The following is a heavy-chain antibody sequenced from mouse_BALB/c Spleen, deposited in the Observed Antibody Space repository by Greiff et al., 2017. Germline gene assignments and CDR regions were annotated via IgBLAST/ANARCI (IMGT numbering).Heavy chain of an antibody. CDR2: ISYSGST. J-gene: IGHJ2*01. CDR3: ARGGVWNYFDY. V-gene: IGHV3-2*02. D-gene: IGHD2-10*02. CDR1: GYSITSDYA. Sequence: EVHLVESGPGLVKPSQSLSLTCTVTGYSITSDYAWNWIRQFPGNKLEWMGYISYSGSTSYNPSLKSRISITRDTSKNQFFLQLNSVTTEDTATYYCARGGVWNYFDYWGQGTTLTVSS.